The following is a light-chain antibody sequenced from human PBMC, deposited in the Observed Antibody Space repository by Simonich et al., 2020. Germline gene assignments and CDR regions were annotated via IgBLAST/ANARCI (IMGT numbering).Light chain of an antibody. J-gene: IGKJ1*01. CDR2: KES. Sequence: DIQMTQSPSTLSASVGDRVTITCRASKSISSWLAWYQQKPGKSPKLRIYKESSLESGVPTRFSGSGSGTEFTLTISSLQPDDFATYYCQQYNSYWTFGQGTKVEIK. CDR3: QQYNSYWT. V-gene: IGKV1-5*03. CDR1: KSISSW.